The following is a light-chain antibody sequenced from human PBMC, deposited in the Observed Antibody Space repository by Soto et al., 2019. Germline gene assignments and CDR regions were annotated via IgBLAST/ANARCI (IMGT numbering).Light chain of an antibody. Sequence: QSVLTRPASVSGSPGQSITISCTGTSSDIGRYNYVSWYQQHPGKAPRLVISGVNKRPSGISNRFSGSKSGNTASLTISGLQADDEAIYYCASYTSTTTLVVFGGGTQLTVL. J-gene: IGLJ7*01. CDR3: ASYTSTTTLVV. CDR2: GVN. V-gene: IGLV2-14*01. CDR1: SSDIGRYNY.